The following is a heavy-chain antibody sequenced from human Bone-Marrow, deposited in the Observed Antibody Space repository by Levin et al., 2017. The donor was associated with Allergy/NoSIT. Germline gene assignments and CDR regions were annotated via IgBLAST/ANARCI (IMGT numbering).Heavy chain of an antibody. CDR1: VFIFSNYA. V-gene: IGHV3-23*01. CDR2: ISGSGGNT. Sequence: GESLKISCAASVFIFSNYAMNWVRQAPGKGLEWVSQISGSGGNTHYADSVKGRFTFSRDNSKNTLYLQMNSLRAEDTAVYYCAGYDTSAYHSPFDYWGQGTLVTVSS. D-gene: IGHD3-22*01. J-gene: IGHJ4*02. CDR3: AGYDTSAYHSPFDY.